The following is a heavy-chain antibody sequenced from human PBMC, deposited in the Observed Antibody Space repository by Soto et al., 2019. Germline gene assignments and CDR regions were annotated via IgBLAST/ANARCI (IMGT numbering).Heavy chain of an antibody. Sequence: PGESLKISCKGSGYSFTSYWISWVRQMPGKGLEWMGRIDPSDSYTNYSPSFQGHVTISADKSISTAYLQWSSLKASDTAMYYCARPKHYCSGGSCSRSYYYYGMDVWGQGTTVTVS. CDR2: IDPSDSYT. CDR3: ARPKHYCSGGSCSRSYYYYGMDV. CDR1: GYSFTSYW. V-gene: IGHV5-10-1*01. J-gene: IGHJ6*02. D-gene: IGHD2-15*01.